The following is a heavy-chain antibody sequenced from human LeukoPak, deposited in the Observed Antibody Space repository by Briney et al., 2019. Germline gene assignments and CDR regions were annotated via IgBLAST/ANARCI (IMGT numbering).Heavy chain of an antibody. Sequence: GGSLRLSCAASGFTFSSYGMHWVRKAPCKGLEWVAVIWYDGSNKYHADSVKGRFTISRDNSKNTLYLQMNSLRAEDTAVYYCARDGFISDRIVVVTALLGAFDIWGQGTMVTVSS. CDR3: ARDGFISDRIVVVTALLGAFDI. D-gene: IGHD2-21*02. J-gene: IGHJ3*02. CDR2: IWYDGSNK. V-gene: IGHV3-33*01. CDR1: GFTFSSYG.